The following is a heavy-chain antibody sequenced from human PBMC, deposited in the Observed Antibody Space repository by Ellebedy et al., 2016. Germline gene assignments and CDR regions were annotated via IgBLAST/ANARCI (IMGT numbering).Heavy chain of an antibody. D-gene: IGHD3-10*01. CDR3: ARVADYYGSGMGYMDV. J-gene: IGHJ6*03. CDR2: IYPGDSDT. Sequence: KVSXKGSGYSFTSYWIGWVRQMPGKGLEWMGIIYPGDSDTRYSPSFQGQVTISADKSISTAYLQWSSLKASDTAMYYCARVADYYGSGMGYMDVWGKGTTVTVSS. CDR1: GYSFTSYW. V-gene: IGHV5-51*01.